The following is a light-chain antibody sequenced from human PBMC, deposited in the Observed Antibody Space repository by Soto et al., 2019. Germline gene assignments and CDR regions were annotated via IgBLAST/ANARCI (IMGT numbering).Light chain of an antibody. CDR2: SNN. V-gene: IGLV1-44*01. CDR3: AAWDDSRNGRVV. Sequence: QSVPTQPPSASGTPGQRVTISCSGSSSNLGSNTVNWHQQLPGTAPKLLIYSNNQRPSGVPDRFSGSKSGTSASLAISGLQSEDEADYYCAAWDDSRNGRVVFGGGTKLTVL. J-gene: IGLJ2*01. CDR1: SSNLGSNT.